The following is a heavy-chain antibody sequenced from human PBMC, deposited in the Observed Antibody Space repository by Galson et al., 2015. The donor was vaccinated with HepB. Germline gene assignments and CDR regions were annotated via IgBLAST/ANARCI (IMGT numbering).Heavy chain of an antibody. CDR2: INPNTADT. CDR1: GYTLTAYY. CDR3: ARDLRVSSSGWYNWFDP. V-gene: IGHV1-2*06. D-gene: IGHD6-19*01. Sequence: SVKVSCKASGYTLTAYYMHWVRQAPGQGLEWMGRINPNTADTNSAQKFEGRVTLTRDTSLSTVFIELSNLTSDDTAIYFCARDLRVSSSGWYNWFDPWGQGTLVTVSS. J-gene: IGHJ5*02.